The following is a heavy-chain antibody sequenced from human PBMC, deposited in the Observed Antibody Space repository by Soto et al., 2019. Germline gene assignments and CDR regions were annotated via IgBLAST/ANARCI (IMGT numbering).Heavy chain of an antibody. CDR1: GFIFTDWF. CDR2: INTSGGNS. Sequence: HLAQSGPGVKRPGASVKISCKASGFIFTDWFMHWVRQAPGQGPEWMGIINTSGGNSIYSQKFQDRVTMTRDTSTSTIYVELSSLTSADPAVYYCAKEGAIPGEVDAWGQGTLVTVSS. V-gene: IGHV1-46*01. D-gene: IGHD2-21*01. CDR3: AKEGAIPGEVDA. J-gene: IGHJ1*01.